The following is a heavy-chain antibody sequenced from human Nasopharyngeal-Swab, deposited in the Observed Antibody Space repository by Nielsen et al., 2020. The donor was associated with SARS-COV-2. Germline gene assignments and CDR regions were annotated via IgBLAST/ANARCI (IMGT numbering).Heavy chain of an antibody. CDR3: ARGVDTAMVKDYYGMDV. Sequence: WIRQHPGKGLEWIGYIYHRGSTYYNPSLKSRVPISLDRSKNQFSLKLSSVTAADTAVYYCARGVDTAMVKDYYGMDVWGQGTTVTVSS. CDR2: IYHRGST. V-gene: IGHV4-30-2*01. J-gene: IGHJ6*02. D-gene: IGHD5-18*01.